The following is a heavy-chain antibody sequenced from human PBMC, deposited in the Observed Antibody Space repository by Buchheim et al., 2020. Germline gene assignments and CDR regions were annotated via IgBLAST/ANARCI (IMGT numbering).Heavy chain of an antibody. V-gene: IGHV3-21*01. CDR2: ISSSSSYI. CDR3: ARDLNPQVLWLAPWFDP. D-gene: IGHD2-21*01. Sequence: EVQLVESGGGLVKPGGSLRLSCAASGFTFSSYSMNWVRQAPGKGLEWVSSISSSSSYIYYADSVKGRFTISRDNAKNSLYLQMNSLRAEDTAVYYCARDLNPQVLWLAPWFDPWGQGTL. J-gene: IGHJ5*02. CDR1: GFTFSSYS.